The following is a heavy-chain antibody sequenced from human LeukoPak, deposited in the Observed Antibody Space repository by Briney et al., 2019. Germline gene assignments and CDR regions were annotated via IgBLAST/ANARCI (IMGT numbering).Heavy chain of an antibody. Sequence: PSETLSLTCAVYGGSFSGYYWSWIRQPPGKGLEWIGEINHSGSTNYNPSLKSRVTISVDTSKNQFSLKLSSVTAADTAVYYCARDAPPGARYCSGGSCYVNWFDPWGQGTLVTVSS. V-gene: IGHV4-34*01. D-gene: IGHD2-15*01. CDR2: INHSGST. CDR3: ARDAPPGARYCSGGSCYVNWFDP. J-gene: IGHJ5*02. CDR1: GGSFSGYY.